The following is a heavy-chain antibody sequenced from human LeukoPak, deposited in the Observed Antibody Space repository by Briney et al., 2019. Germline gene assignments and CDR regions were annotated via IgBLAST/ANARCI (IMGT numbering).Heavy chain of an antibody. D-gene: IGHD4-17*01. CDR1: GFTFSSYW. V-gene: IGHV3-7*04. J-gene: IGHJ6*02. Sequence: GESLRLSCAASGFTFSSYWMSWVRQTPGKGLEWVANIKQDGSEKYYLDSVKGRFTISRDNAKNSLYLQMNSLRAEDTAVYYCARADYGYYYYGMDVWGQGTTVTVSS. CDR3: ARADYGYYYYGMDV. CDR2: IKQDGSEK.